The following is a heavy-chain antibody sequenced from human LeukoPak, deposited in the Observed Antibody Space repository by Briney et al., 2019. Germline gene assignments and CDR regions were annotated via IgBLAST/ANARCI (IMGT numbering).Heavy chain of an antibody. Sequence: SGGSLRLSCAASGFTFRNHAMNWVRQAPGKGLEWVSSISGSSSDIYYADSVKGRFTTSRDNAKNSLYLQMNSLRAEDTAVYYCARRGYYDSSGYDYWGQGTLVTVSS. J-gene: IGHJ4*02. CDR1: GFTFRNHA. CDR3: ARRGYYDSSGYDY. CDR2: ISGSSSDI. D-gene: IGHD3-22*01. V-gene: IGHV3-21*01.